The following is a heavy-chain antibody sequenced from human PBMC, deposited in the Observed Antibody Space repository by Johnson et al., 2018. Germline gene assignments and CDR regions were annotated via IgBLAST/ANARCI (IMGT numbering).Heavy chain of an antibody. J-gene: IGHJ5*02. CDR1: EFTFSNYG. D-gene: IGHD1-1*01. CDR3: ASVGSPTLQLRYNWFDP. V-gene: IGHV3-33*01. CDR2: IWYDGSNR. Sequence: VASEFTFSNYGMXWVRQXPGXGLEWVAVIWYDGSNRDYADSVKGRFTISRDNSKNTLYVRMNSLSDEDTAVYFCASVGSPTLQLRYNWFDPWGQGTLVTVSS.